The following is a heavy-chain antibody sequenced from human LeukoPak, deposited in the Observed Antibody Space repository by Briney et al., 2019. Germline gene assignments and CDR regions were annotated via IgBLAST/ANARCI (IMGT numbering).Heavy chain of an antibody. D-gene: IGHD3-22*01. CDR3: TRDRHNNNYDSRRPDY. J-gene: IGHJ4*02. CDR1: GFIFSSYS. V-gene: IGHV3-49*04. Sequence: GGSLRLSCAASGFIFSSYSMNWVRQAPGKGLEGVGFIRSKAYGGTTEYAASVKGRFTISRDDSKSIAYLQMDSLKIEDTAVYYCTRDRHNNNYDSRRPDYWGQGTLVTVSS. CDR2: IRSKAYGGTT.